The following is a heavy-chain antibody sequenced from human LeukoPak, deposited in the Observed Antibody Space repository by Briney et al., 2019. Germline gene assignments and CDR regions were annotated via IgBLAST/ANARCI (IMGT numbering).Heavy chain of an antibody. V-gene: IGHV4-28*01. J-gene: IGHJ4*02. CDR1: GYSISSSNW. CDR3: ARSGTYYDILEYYFDY. CDR2: IYYSGST. Sequence: SETLSLTCAVSGYSISSSNWWGWIRQPPGKGLEWIGYIYYSGSTYYNPSLKSRVTMSVDTSKNQFSLKLSSVTAVNTAVYYCARSGTYYDILEYYFDYWGQGTLVTVSS. D-gene: IGHD3-9*01.